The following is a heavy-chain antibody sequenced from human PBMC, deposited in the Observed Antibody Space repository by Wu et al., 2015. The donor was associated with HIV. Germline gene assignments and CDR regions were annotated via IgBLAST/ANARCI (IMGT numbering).Heavy chain of an antibody. CDR1: GGNFRSYA. D-gene: IGHD6-19*01. J-gene: IGHJ6*02. CDR3: ARDLGSPVAGPGDYYYYGMDV. Sequence: QVQLVQSGAEVKKPGSSVRVSCKASGGNFRSYAMTWVRQAPGQGLEWMGGIVPIFGSPKYAQRFQGRVTITADESTSTAYMDLSSLRSEDTAVYYCARDLGSPVAGPGDYYYYGMDVWGQGTTVTVSS. CDR2: IVPIFGSP. V-gene: IGHV1-69*01.